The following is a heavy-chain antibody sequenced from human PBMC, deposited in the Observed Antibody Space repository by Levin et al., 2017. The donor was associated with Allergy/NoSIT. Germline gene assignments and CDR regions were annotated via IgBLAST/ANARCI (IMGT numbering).Heavy chain of an antibody. CDR2: ISYDGSNK. J-gene: IGHJ4*02. Sequence: GGSLRLSCAASGFTFSSYAMHWVRQAPGKGLEWVAVISYDGSNKYYADSVKGRFTISRDNSKNTLYLQMNSLRAEDTAVYYCARLQTHYYDILTGSKIDYWGQGTLVTVSS. CDR3: ARLQTHYYDILTGSKIDY. V-gene: IGHV3-30-3*01. CDR1: GFTFSSYA. D-gene: IGHD3-9*01.